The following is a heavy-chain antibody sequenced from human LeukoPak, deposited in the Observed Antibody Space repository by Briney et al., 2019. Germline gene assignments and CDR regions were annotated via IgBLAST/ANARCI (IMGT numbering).Heavy chain of an antibody. CDR1: GGSISSSSYY. CDR3: ARVLGYYYDSSGYYYLNWFDP. Sequence: SETLSLTCTVSGGSISSSSYYWGWIRQPPGKGLEWIGSIYYSGSTYYNPSLKSRVTISVDTSKNQFSLKLSSVTAADTAVYYCARVLGYYYDSSGYYYLNWFDPWGQGTLVTVSS. V-gene: IGHV4-39*07. CDR2: IYYSGST. D-gene: IGHD3-22*01. J-gene: IGHJ5*02.